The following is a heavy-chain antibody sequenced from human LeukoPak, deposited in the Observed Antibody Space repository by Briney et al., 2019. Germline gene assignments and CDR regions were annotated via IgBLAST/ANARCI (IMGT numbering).Heavy chain of an antibody. V-gene: IGHV1-2*02. J-gene: IGHJ4*02. CDR3: ARDRGRTEIFDY. Sequence: ASVKVSFKASGYTFTGYYIHCGRQAPGQELECMGWINPNSGGTNYAQKFQGRVTMTRDTSISTAYMELSRLRSDDTAVYYCARDRGRTEIFDYWGQGTLVTVSS. CDR1: GYTFTGYY. D-gene: IGHD5-24*01. CDR2: INPNSGGT.